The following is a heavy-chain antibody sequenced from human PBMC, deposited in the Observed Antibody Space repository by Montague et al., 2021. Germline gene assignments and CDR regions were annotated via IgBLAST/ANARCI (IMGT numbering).Heavy chain of an antibody. D-gene: IGHD3-10*01. CDR1: SGSIFHAH. CDR2: MFYGGAT. CDR3: AKQDYFVSGTSYKGFDP. Sequence: SETLSLTCTVSSGSIFHAHWSWVRQPPGKGLEWFGSMFYGGATSNNPSLKSRVTVSIDTSTNQFSLKLSFVTAADTAVYYCAKQDYFVSGTSYKGFDPWGQGILVTVSS. J-gene: IGHJ5*02. V-gene: IGHV4-59*08.